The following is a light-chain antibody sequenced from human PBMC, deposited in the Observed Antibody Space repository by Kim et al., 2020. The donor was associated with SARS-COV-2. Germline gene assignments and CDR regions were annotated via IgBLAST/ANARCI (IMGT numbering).Light chain of an antibody. CDR3: QAWDSSTAWV. J-gene: IGLJ3*02. V-gene: IGLV3-1*01. Sequence: VSPGQTASITCSGDKLGDKYACWYQQKPGQSPVLVIYQDNKRPSGIPERFSGSNSGNTATLTISGTQPMDEADYYCQAWDSSTAWVFGGGTQLTVL. CDR1: KLGDKY. CDR2: QDN.